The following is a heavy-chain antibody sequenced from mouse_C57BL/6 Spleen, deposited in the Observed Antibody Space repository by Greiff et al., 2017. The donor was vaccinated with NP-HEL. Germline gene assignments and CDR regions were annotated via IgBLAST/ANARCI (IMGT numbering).Heavy chain of an antibody. J-gene: IGHJ3*01. Sequence: EVKLVESGGGLVKPGGSLKLSCAASGFTFSSYAMSWVRQTPEKRLEWVATISDGGSYTYYPDNVQGRFTISRDNAKNNLYLQMSHLKSENTAMYYCSRDGGENYSNEAWFAYWGQGTLVTVSA. CDR3: SRDGGENYSNEAWFAY. CDR2: ISDGGSYT. D-gene: IGHD2-5*01. V-gene: IGHV5-4*01. CDR1: GFTFSSYA.